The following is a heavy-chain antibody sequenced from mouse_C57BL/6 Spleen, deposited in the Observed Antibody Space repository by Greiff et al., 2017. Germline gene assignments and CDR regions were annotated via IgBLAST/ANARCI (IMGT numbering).Heavy chain of an antibody. Sequence: LVESGAELARPGASVKLSCKASGYTFTSYGISWVKQRTGQGLEWIGEIYPRSGNTYYNEKFKGKATLTADKSSSTAYMELRSLTSEDSAVYFCARGDYGYWYFDVWGTGTTVTVSS. V-gene: IGHV1-81*01. J-gene: IGHJ1*03. CDR2: IYPRSGNT. D-gene: IGHD2-13*01. CDR1: GYTFTSYG. CDR3: ARGDYGYWYFDV.